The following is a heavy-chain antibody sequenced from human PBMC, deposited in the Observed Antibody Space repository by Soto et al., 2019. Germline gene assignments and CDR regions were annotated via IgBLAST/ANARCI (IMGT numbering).Heavy chain of an antibody. CDR1: GGTFSSYA. J-gene: IGHJ5*02. CDR2: IIPIFGTA. V-gene: IGHV1-69*06. CDR3: ARDPIDGYNYGGWFDP. D-gene: IGHD5-12*01. Sequence: QVQLVQSGAEVKKPGSSVKVSCKASGGTFSSYAISWVRQAPGQGLEWMGGIIPIFGTANYAQKFQGRVTITADKSTSTAYMELSSLRSEDTGVYYCARDPIDGYNYGGWFDPWGQGTLVTVSS.